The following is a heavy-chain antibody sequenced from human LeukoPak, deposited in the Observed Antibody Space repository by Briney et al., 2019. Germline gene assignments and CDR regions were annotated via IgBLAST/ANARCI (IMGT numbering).Heavy chain of an antibody. Sequence: PGGSLRLSCVVSGFTVSSNYMTWVRQSPGKGLEWVAFVRYDGRDKFYADSVKGRFIVSKDNSRTTLQLQMNSLRSEDTAVYFCARGGARDIWYFAYWGQGIRVTVSS. V-gene: IGHV3-30*02. J-gene: IGHJ4*02. CDR1: GFTVSSNY. D-gene: IGHD2-21*01. CDR2: VRYDGRDK. CDR3: ARGGARDIWYFAY.